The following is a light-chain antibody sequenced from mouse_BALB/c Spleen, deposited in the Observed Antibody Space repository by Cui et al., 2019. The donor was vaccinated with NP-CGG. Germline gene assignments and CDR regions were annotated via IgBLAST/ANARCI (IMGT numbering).Light chain of an antibody. V-gene: IGLV1*01. CDR1: TGAVTTSNY. CDR2: GTN. J-gene: IGLJ1*01. Sequence: QAVVTQDSALTTSPGETVTLPCSSSTGAVTTSNYANWVQEKPDHLFTGLIGGTNNRVPGVPARFSGSLIGDKAVLTITGAQTEDEAIYFCALWYSNHWVFGGGTKLTVL. CDR3: ALWYSNHWV.